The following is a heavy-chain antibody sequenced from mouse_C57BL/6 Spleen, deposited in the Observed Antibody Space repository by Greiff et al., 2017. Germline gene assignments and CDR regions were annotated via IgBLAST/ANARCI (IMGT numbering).Heavy chain of an antibody. J-gene: IGHJ3*01. CDR3: ARVYDGYYGFAY. D-gene: IGHD2-3*01. V-gene: IGHV3-6*01. CDR2: ISYDGSN. Sequence: EVKLVESGPGLVKPSQSLSLTCSVTGYSITSGYYWNWIRQFPGNKLEWMGYISYDGSNNYNPSLKNRISITRDTSKNQFFLKLNSVTTEDTATYYCARVYDGYYGFAYWGQGTLVTVSA. CDR1: GYSITSGYY.